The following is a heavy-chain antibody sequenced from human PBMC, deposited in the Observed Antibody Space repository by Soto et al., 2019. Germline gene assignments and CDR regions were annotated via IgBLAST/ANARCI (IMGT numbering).Heavy chain of an antibody. CDR1: GGSFRSFA. D-gene: IGHD6-6*01. V-gene: IGHV1-69*01. CDR3: VNCRGRDHRTKPGCVGAARDLVSYYAMGA. CDR2: FIPFLRTA. J-gene: IGHJ6*02. Sequence: QVHLVQSGAEVKKPWSSVNVSCKSSGGSFRSFAFICVRQAPGNGLEMMGGFIPFLRTADYSQKFQGRVTITADEATSTVYMPLSRLPSEDTAVYHCVNCRGRDHRTKPGCVGAARDLVSYYAMGAWGQGTTITVSS.